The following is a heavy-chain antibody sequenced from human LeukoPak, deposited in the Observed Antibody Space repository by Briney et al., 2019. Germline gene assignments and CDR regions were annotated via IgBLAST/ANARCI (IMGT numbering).Heavy chain of an antibody. J-gene: IGHJ4*02. V-gene: IGHV3-11*06. Sequence: GGSLRLSCAASGFTFSDYYMSWIRQAPGKGLEWVSSISSSSSYIYYADSVKGRFTISRDNAKNSLYLQMNSLRAEDTAVYYCARAVTRFGESVSVSFDYWGQGTLVTVSS. CDR3: ARAVTRFGESVSVSFDY. CDR1: GFTFSDYY. D-gene: IGHD3-10*01. CDR2: ISSSSSYI.